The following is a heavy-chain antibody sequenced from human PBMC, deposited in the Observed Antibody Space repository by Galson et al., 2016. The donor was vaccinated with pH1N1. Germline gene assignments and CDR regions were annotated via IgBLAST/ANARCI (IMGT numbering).Heavy chain of an antibody. D-gene: IGHD4-17*01. J-gene: IGHJ4*02. CDR2: IYWDDDK. CDR1: GFSLSTSGVG. Sequence: PALVKPTQTLTLTYTFSGFSLSTSGVGVGWIRQPPGKALEWLALIYWDDDKRYSPSLKSRLTITEDTSKNQVVLTMTNMDPVDTATYYCVQSGHGDYVGYFDYWGQGTLVSVSS. CDR3: VQSGHGDYVGYFDY. V-gene: IGHV2-5*02.